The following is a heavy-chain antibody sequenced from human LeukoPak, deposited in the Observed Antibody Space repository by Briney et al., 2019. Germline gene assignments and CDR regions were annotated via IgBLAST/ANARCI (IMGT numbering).Heavy chain of an antibody. J-gene: IGHJ4*02. Sequence: GGSLRLSCAASGFTFSSYSMNWVRQAPGKGLEWVSSISSSRSYIYYADSVKGRFTISRDNAKNSLYLQMNSLRAEDTAVYYCASFPYSSSWYLLNYWGQGTLVTVSS. CDR1: GFTFSSYS. V-gene: IGHV3-21*01. D-gene: IGHD6-13*01. CDR3: ASFPYSSSWYLLNY. CDR2: ISSSRSYI.